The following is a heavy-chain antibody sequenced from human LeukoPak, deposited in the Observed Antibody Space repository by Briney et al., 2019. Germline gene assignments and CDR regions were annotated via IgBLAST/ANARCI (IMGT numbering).Heavy chain of an antibody. D-gene: IGHD6-19*01. Sequence: GGSLRLSCAAYGFTVSSKYMSWVRQAPGKGLEWVSVIYSGGSTYYADSVKGRFTISRDNSKNTLYLQMNSLRAEDTAVYYCARALAVAGDYWGQGTLVTVSS. CDR1: GFTVSSKY. CDR3: ARALAVAGDY. V-gene: IGHV3-53*05. J-gene: IGHJ4*02. CDR2: IYSGGST.